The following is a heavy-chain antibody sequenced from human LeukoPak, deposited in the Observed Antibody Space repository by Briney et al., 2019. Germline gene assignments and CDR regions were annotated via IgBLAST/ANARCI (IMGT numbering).Heavy chain of an antibody. CDR1: GFTFSDYY. CDR3: ARDAAWPPQDSDY. Sequence: GGSLRLSCAASGFTFSDYYMSWIRQAPGKGLEWVSYISSGSSAIYYADSVKGRFTISRDNARNSLYLQMNSLRAEDTAVYYCARDAAWPPQDSDYWGQGTLVTVSS. CDR2: ISSGSSAI. D-gene: IGHD2-15*01. V-gene: IGHV3-11*04. J-gene: IGHJ4*02.